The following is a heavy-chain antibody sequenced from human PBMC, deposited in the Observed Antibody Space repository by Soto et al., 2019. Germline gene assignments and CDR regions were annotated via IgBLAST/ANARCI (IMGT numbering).Heavy chain of an antibody. CDR3: ARDSFWDYYDSSGYYSYPNNWFDP. V-gene: IGHV1-18*01. CDR2: ISADNGNT. D-gene: IGHD3-22*01. Sequence: ASVKVSCKASGYTFTSYGISWVRQAPGQGLEWMGWISADNGNTNYAQKLQGRVTMTTDTSTSTAYMELSSLRSEDTAVYYCARDSFWDYYDSSGYYSYPNNWFDPWGQGTLVTVSS. J-gene: IGHJ5*02. CDR1: GYTFTSYG.